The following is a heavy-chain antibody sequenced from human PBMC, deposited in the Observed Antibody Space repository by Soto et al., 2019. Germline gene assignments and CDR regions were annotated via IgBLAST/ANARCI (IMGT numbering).Heavy chain of an antibody. Sequence: QVQLVQSGAEMREPGSSVKVSCKASGGTFSSSAINWLRQAPGQGPEWMGGIIPTFGTANYIEKFRGSGTITADTSTSTAYMEVSSLTSEDTAMYFCARSETAGHRGFDMWVQETMVTVSS. D-gene: IGHD6-19*01. CDR1: GGTFSSSA. CDR2: IIPTFGTA. CDR3: ARSETAGHRGFDM. V-gene: IGHV1-69*06. J-gene: IGHJ3*02.